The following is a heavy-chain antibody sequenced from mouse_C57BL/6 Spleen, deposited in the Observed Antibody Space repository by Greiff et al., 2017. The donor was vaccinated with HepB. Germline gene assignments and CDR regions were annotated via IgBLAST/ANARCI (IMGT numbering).Heavy chain of an antibody. CDR2: IDTEDGET. CDR3: AAYDYDEEAWCAY. D-gene: IGHD2-4*01. J-gene: IGHJ3*01. V-gene: IGHV14-2*01. CDR1: GFNIKDYY. Sequence: VQLQQSGAELVKPGASVKLSCPASGFNIKDYYMHWVKQRTEQGLAWIGRIDTEDGETKYAPKFQGKATITADTSSNTAYLQLSSLTSEDTAVYYCAAYDYDEEAWCAYWGQGTLVTVSA.